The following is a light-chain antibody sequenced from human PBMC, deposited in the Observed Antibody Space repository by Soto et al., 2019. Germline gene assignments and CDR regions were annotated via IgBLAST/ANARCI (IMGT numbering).Light chain of an antibody. CDR2: EVT. CDR1: SSDIGTYNY. CDR3: SSYAGSNNFVV. V-gene: IGLV2-8*01. J-gene: IGLJ2*01. Sequence: QSVLTQPPSASGSLGQSVTISCTGSSSDIGTYNYVSWYQQYSGKVPKLMIYEVTKRPSGVPDRFSGSKSGNTASLTVSGLQADDEADYYCSSYAGSNNFVVFGGGTKLTVL.